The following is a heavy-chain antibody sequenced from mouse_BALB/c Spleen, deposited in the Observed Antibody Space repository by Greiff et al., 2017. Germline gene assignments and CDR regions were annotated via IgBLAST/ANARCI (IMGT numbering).Heavy chain of an antibody. Sequence: QVQLQQSGPELVKPGASVKISCKASGYAFSSSWMNWVKQRPGQGLEWIGRIYPGDGDTNYNGKFKGKATLTADKSSSTAYMQLSSLTSVDSAVYVCARGLGLYFDVWGAGTTVTVSS. CDR1: GYAFSSSW. CDR2: IYPGDGDT. D-gene: IGHD4-1*01. J-gene: IGHJ1*01. V-gene: IGHV1-82*01. CDR3: ARGLGLYFDV.